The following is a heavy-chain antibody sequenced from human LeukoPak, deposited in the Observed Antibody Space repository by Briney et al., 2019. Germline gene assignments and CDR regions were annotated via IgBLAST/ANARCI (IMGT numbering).Heavy chain of an antibody. D-gene: IGHD4-11*01. J-gene: IGHJ5*02. V-gene: IGHV3-23*01. CDR1: GFSFRSYA. CDR3: AKGKAYNNLDWFDP. CDR2: ISDGGGST. Sequence: HPGGSLRLSCAVSGFSFRSYAMSWVRQAPGKGLEWVSGISDGGGSTYYADSVKGRFTISRDNSKNTLYLQMNSLRAEDTAVYYCAKGKAYNNLDWFDPWGQGTLVTVSS.